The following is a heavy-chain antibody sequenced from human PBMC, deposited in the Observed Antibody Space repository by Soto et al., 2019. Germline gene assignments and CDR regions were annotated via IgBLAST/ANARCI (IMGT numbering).Heavy chain of an antibody. V-gene: IGHV4-34*01. Sequence: ETLSLTCAVYGGSLSGYYRSWIRQPPGKGLEWIGDINHSGSTNYNPSLKSRVTILGDTSKNQFSLKLNSVTAADTAVYYCANDTYPLLWFGERPSNCFDPWSQGTLVTVS. D-gene: IGHD3-10*01. J-gene: IGHJ5*02. CDR3: ANDTYPLLWFGERPSNCFDP. CDR2: INHSGST. CDR1: GGSLSGYY.